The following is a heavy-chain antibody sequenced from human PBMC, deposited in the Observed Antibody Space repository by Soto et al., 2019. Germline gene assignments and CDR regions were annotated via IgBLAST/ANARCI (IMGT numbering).Heavy chain of an antibody. D-gene: IGHD3-10*01. J-gene: IGHJ5*02. Sequence: PSETLSLTCTVSGGSISSYYWSWIRQPPGKGLEWIGYIYYSGSTNYNPSLKSRVTISVDTSKNQFSLKLSSVTAADTAVYYCARGFEWFDPWGQGTLVTVSS. CDR2: IYYSGST. V-gene: IGHV4-59*01. CDR3: ARGFEWFDP. CDR1: GGSISSYY.